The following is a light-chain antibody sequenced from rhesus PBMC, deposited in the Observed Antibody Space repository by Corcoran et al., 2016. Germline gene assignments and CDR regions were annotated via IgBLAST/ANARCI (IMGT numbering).Light chain of an antibody. V-gene: IGKV1S17*01. CDR2: EAS. CDR1: QGINND. CDR3: QPYYSTPFS. Sequence: DIQMTQSPSSLSASVGDRVTITCRSSQGINNDLAWYQQKPGETPKLLFYEASSLKSGIPSRFSGSGSGTDFTLTISSLQSEYIATYFCQPYYSTPFSFGQGTKVDIK. J-gene: IGKJ2*01.